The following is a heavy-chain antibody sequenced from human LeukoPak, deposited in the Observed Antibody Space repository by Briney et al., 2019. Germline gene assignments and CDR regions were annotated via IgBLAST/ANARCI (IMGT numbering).Heavy chain of an antibody. Sequence: SETLSLTCAVYGTSFSGYYWIWIRQPPGKGLEWIGEINHGGSTNYNPSLKSRVTISVDTSKNQFSLKLSSVTAADTAVYFCARGILRDYYDSSGFYHRGGVGYWGQGTLVTVSS. V-gene: IGHV4-34*01. J-gene: IGHJ4*02. CDR2: INHGGST. CDR3: ARGILRDYYDSSGFYHRGGVGY. D-gene: IGHD3-22*01. CDR1: GTSFSGYY.